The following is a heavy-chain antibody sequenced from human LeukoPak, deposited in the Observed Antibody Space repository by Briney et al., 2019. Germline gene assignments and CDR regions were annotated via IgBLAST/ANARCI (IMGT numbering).Heavy chain of an antibody. CDR3: ARGTYFDY. D-gene: IGHD3-10*01. Sequence: PSETLSLTCAVSGYSISSGYYWSWIRQPPGKGLEWIGYIYYSGSTNYNPSLKSRVTISVDTSKNQFSLKLSSVTAADTAVYYCARGTYFDYWGQGTLVTVSS. CDR1: GYSISSGYY. V-gene: IGHV4-61*01. J-gene: IGHJ4*02. CDR2: IYYSGST.